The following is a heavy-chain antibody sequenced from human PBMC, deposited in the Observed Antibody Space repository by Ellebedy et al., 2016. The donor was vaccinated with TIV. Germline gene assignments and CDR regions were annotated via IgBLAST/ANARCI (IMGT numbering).Heavy chain of an antibody. CDR1: GFAFSSFA. CDR2: VSGGSADT. J-gene: IGHJ4*02. CDR3: AKGSIGAATSCLDD. D-gene: IGHD6-13*01. V-gene: IGHV3-23*01. Sequence: GESLKISCAASGFAFSSFAMTWVRQAPGKGLEWVSVVSGGSADTHYADSVKGRFTIPRDNSKNTLYLQMNSLRAEDTAVYYCAKGSIGAATSCLDDWGQGTLVTVSS.